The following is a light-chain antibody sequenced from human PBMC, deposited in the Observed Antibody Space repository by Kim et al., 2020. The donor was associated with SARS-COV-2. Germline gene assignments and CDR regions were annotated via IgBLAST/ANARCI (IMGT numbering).Light chain of an antibody. CDR3: SSYAGSNIVL. Sequence: QSVLTQPPSASGSPGQSVTISCTGTTSDVGAYNYVSWYQQHPGKAPKLMIYDVNKRPSGVPDRFSGSKSGNTASLTVSGLQAEDEADYYCSSYAGSNIVLFGGGTQLTVL. V-gene: IGLV2-8*01. J-gene: IGLJ3*02. CDR2: DVN. CDR1: TSDVGAYNY.